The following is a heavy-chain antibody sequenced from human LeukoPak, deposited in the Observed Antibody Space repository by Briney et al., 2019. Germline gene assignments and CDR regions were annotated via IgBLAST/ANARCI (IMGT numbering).Heavy chain of an antibody. Sequence: ASVKVSCKASGYTFTGYYMHWVRQAPGQGLEWMGWINPNSGGTNYAQKFQGRVTMTRDTSISTAYMELRSLRSDDTAVYYCARDYYGSGSSSYFDYWGQGTLVTVSS. V-gene: IGHV1-2*02. CDR3: ARDYYGSGSSSYFDY. J-gene: IGHJ4*02. CDR1: GYTFTGYY. CDR2: INPNSGGT. D-gene: IGHD3-10*01.